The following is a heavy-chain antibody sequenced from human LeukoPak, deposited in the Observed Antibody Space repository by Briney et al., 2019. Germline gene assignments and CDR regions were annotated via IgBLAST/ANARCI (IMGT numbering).Heavy chain of an antibody. J-gene: IGHJ4*02. CDR1: SGSISSYY. CDR3: ARSDGDYTFDY. D-gene: IGHD4-17*01. V-gene: IGHV4-59*01. CDR2: IYYSGST. Sequence: SETLSLACTVSSGSISSYYWSWIRQPPGKGLEWIGYIYYSGSTNYNPSLKSRVTISVDTSKNQFSLKLSSVTAADTAVYYCARSDGDYTFDYWGQGTLVTVSS.